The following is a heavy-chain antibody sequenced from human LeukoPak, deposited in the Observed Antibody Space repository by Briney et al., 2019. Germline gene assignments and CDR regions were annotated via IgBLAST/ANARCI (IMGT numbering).Heavy chain of an antibody. Sequence: GGCLRLSCAASGFTFSNYAMSWVRQAPGKGLEWVSAISGSGDNTYYADSVKGRFTVSRDDSKNTLYVQMKSLRAEDTAVYYCAKDFVVVPGNVNYFDYWGQGTLVTVSS. CDR3: AKDFVVVPGNVNYFDY. V-gene: IGHV3-23*01. CDR2: ISGSGDNT. D-gene: IGHD2-21*02. CDR1: GFTFSNYA. J-gene: IGHJ4*02.